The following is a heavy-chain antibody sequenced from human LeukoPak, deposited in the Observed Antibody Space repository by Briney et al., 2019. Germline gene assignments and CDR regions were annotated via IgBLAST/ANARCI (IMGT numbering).Heavy chain of an antibody. Sequence: GGSLRLSCTVSGFTVSSNSMSWVRQAPGKGLEWVSFIYSDNTHYSDSVKGRFTISRDNSKNTLYVQMNSLRTEDTAVYYCAKGRENYYDSSDNFDYWGQGTLVTVSS. V-gene: IGHV3-66*03. CDR2: IYSDNT. CDR3: AKGRENYYDSSDNFDY. J-gene: IGHJ4*02. D-gene: IGHD3-22*01. CDR1: GFTVSSNS.